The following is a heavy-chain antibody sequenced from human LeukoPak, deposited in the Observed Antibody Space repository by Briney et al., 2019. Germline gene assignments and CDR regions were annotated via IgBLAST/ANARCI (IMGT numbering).Heavy chain of an antibody. CDR3: TKDAPDSGGWFFFDS. CDR1: GFTFSTYA. J-gene: IGHJ4*02. V-gene: IGHV3-23*01. CDR2: ISGIDT. D-gene: IGHD6-19*01. Sequence: GGSLRLSCASSGFTFSTYAMNWVRQAPGKGLEWVSTISGIDTFYADSVKGRFTISRDNSKNTLYLQMISLRAEDTAVYYCTKDAPDSGGWFFFDSWGQGTLVTVSS.